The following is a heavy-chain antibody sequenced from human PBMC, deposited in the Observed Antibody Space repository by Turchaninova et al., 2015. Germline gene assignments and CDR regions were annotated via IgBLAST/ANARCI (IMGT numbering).Heavy chain of an antibody. V-gene: IGHV4-34*01. CDR3: ARGGAAAGMTPHFDY. CDR2: INHSGST. D-gene: IGHD6-13*01. Sequence: QVQPQQWGAGLLKPSSTLYLHCAAYGGAFSCDSGSWIRQPPGKGLEWIGEINHSGSTNYNPSLKSRVTISVDTSKNQFSLRLSSVTAADTAVYYCARGGAAAGMTPHFDYWGQGTLVTVSS. J-gene: IGHJ4*02. CDR1: GGAFSCDS.